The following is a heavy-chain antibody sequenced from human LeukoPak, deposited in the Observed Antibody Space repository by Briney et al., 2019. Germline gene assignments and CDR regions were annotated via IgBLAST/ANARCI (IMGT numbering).Heavy chain of an antibody. Sequence: QSGGSLRLSCAASGFTFSSYAMSWVRQAPGKGLEWVSAISGSGGSTYYADSVKGRFTISRDNAKDSLYLQMNSLRAEDTAVYYCARDRPYSGSHGGDYWGQGTLVTVSS. CDR1: GFTFSSYA. D-gene: IGHD1-26*01. CDR2: ISGSGGST. J-gene: IGHJ4*02. CDR3: ARDRPYSGSHGGDY. V-gene: IGHV3-23*01.